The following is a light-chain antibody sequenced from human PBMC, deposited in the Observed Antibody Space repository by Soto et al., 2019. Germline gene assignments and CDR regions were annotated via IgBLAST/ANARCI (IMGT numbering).Light chain of an antibody. J-gene: IGLJ2*01. CDR1: KLGDKY. Sequence: SSELTQPPSVSVSPGQTASITCSGDKLGDKYASWYQQKPGQSPLMVIYQNNKRPSGIPERFSGSNSGNTVTLTISGTQAMDEADYYCQAWDSNTVVFGGGTKLTVL. CDR3: QAWDSNTVV. CDR2: QNN. V-gene: IGLV3-1*01.